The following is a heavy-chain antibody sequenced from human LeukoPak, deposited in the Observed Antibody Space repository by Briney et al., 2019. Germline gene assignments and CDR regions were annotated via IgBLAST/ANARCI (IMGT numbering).Heavy chain of an antibody. V-gene: IGHV4-34*01. D-gene: IGHD1/OR15-1a*01. CDR3: ARGPNKWTRFSYFVY. Sequence: SETLSLTCAVYGGSFSGYYWSWIRQPPGKGLEWIGEINHSGSTNYNPSLKSRVTISVDTSKNQFSLKLSSVTAADTAVYYCARGPNKWTRFSYFVYWGQGTLVTVSS. CDR1: GGSFSGYY. J-gene: IGHJ4*02. CDR2: INHSGST.